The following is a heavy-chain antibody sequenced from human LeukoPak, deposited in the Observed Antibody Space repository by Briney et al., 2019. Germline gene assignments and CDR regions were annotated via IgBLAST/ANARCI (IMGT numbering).Heavy chain of an antibody. Sequence: QPGGSLRLSCAASGFTFSSYSMNWARQAPGKGLEWVASINHNGNVNYYVDSVKGRFTISRDNAKNSLYLQMSNLRAEDTAVYFCARGGGLDVWGQGAAVTVSS. CDR1: GFTFSSYS. J-gene: IGHJ6*02. D-gene: IGHD3-16*01. V-gene: IGHV3-7*03. CDR2: INHNGNVN. CDR3: ARGGGLDV.